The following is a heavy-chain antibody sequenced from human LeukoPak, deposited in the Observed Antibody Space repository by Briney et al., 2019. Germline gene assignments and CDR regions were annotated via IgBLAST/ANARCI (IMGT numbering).Heavy chain of an antibody. CDR1: GGSISSYY. CDR3: ARGGIAAAGKRIVTTRSSNWIDP. V-gene: IGHV4-4*07. CDR2: IYTSGST. Sequence: SKTLSLTCTVSGGSISSYYWSWIRQPAGKGLEWIGRIYTSGSTNYNPSLKSRVTMSVDTSKNQFSLKLSSVTAADTAVYYCARGGIAAAGKRIVTTRSSNWIDPWGQGTLVTVSS. D-gene: IGHD6-13*01. J-gene: IGHJ5*02.